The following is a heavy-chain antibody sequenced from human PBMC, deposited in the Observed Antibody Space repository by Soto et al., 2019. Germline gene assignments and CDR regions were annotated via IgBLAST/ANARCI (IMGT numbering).Heavy chain of an antibody. CDR1: GFYLIPIGML. J-gene: IGHJ6*02. V-gene: IGHV2-70*04. Sequence: SGPTLGDPTQTLTLTCTFSGFYLIPIGMLVSWIRQPPGKALEWLARIDWDHDKFYSTSLKTRLTISKDTSKNQVVLTMTDMDPVDTATYFCARSGYGSYYYYSMDVWCQGTSVTVSS. D-gene: IGHD3-10*01. CDR2: IDWDHDK. CDR3: ARSGYGSYYYYSMDV.